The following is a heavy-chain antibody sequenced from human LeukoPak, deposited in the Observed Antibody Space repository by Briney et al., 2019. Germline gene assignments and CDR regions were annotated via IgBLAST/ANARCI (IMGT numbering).Heavy chain of an antibody. CDR3: ARVSSGSYF. J-gene: IGHJ4*02. CDR2: INAGNGNT. CDR1: GYTFTNYA. V-gene: IGHV1-3*01. Sequence: ASVKVSCKASGYTFTNYAMHWVRQAPGQRPEWMGWINAGNGNTEYSQKFQGRVTITADESTSTAYMELSSLRSEDTAVYYCARVSSGSYFWGQGTLVTVSS. D-gene: IGHD1-26*01.